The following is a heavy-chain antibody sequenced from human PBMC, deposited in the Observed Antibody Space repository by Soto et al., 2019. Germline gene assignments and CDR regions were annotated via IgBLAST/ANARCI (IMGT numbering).Heavy chain of an antibody. Sequence: PLSLTCAVSGGSISSGGYSWSWIRQPPGKGLEWIGYIYHSGSTYYNPSLKSRVTISVDRSKNQFSLKLSSVTAADTAVYYCARGRCSSTSCYTRIPWFDPWGQGTLVTVSS. V-gene: IGHV4-30-2*01. CDR2: IYHSGST. D-gene: IGHD2-2*02. J-gene: IGHJ5*02. CDR3: ARGRCSSTSCYTRIPWFDP. CDR1: GGSISSGGYS.